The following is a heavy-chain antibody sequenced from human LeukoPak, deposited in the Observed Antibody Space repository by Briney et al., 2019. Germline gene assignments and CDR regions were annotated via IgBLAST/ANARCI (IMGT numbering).Heavy chain of an antibody. CDR3: ARGNDFWSGYLD. Sequence: GGSLRLSCAVSGFSFGSYGMHWVRQAPGKGLEWVAVISYDGSNKDYADSVKGRFTISRDSSKNTLYLQMNSLRAEDTAVYYCARGNDFWSGYLDWGQGTLVTVSS. V-gene: IGHV3-30*03. D-gene: IGHD3-3*01. CDR1: GFSFGSYG. J-gene: IGHJ4*02. CDR2: ISYDGSNK.